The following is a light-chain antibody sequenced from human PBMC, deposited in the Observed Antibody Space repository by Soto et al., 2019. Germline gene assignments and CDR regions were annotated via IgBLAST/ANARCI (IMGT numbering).Light chain of an antibody. CDR1: SSDVGGYNY. Sequence: QSVLTQPASVSGSPGQSITISCTGTSSDVGGYNYVSWYQQHPGKAPKLMIYDVSNRPSGVSNRFSGSKSGDTASLTIFGLQAEDEADYYCSSYTSSSTYVFGTGTKV. J-gene: IGLJ1*01. CDR2: DVS. V-gene: IGLV2-14*01. CDR3: SSYTSSSTYV.